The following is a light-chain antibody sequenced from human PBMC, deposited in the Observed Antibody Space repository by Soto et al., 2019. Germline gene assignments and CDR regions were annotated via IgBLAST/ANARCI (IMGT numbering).Light chain of an antibody. Sequence: DIVMTQSPDSLAVSLCERATINCKSSQSVLYSYNNKNYLGWYQQKPGQTPKLLIYWASTRDSGVPDRFSGSGSGTDFTLTISSLQAEDVAVYYCQQYYSPPYTFGQGTRLEIK. J-gene: IGKJ2*01. CDR2: WAS. CDR3: QQYYSPPYT. CDR1: QSVLYSYNNKNY. V-gene: IGKV4-1*01.